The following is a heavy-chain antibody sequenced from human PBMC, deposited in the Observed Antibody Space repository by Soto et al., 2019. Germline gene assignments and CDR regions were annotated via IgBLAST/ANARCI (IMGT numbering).Heavy chain of an antibody. CDR3: AKDGRAYSQEHFEY. CDR1: GFTFSIYA. V-gene: IGHV3-23*01. Sequence: GGSLRLSCAASGFTFSIYAMSWVRHAPGKGLDWVSAIANGGGRTYYADSVKGRFTISRDNSKNTLYLQMNSLRADDTAVYYCAKDGRAYSQEHFEYWGQGTLVTASS. CDR2: IANGGGRT. D-gene: IGHD5-18*01. J-gene: IGHJ4*02.